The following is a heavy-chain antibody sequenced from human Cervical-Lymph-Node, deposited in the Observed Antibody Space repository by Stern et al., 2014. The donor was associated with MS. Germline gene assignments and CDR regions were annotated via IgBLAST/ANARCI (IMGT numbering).Heavy chain of an antibody. V-gene: IGHV4-59*02. CDR3: ARKSLSMDHYFDS. Sequence: QVQLQESDPELVKPSGTLSLTCIVSGASVSSYYWNWIRQPPGKGLNWIGYIYYTGTTNYNPSLKGRVAISLDTSKNQFSLILRSVSAADTAVYYCARKSLSMDHYFDSWGQGTLVTLSS. CDR2: IYYTGTT. CDR1: GASVSSYY. D-gene: IGHD2-2*03. J-gene: IGHJ4*02.